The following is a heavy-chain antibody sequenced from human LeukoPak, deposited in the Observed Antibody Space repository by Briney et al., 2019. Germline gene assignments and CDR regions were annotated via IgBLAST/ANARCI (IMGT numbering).Heavy chain of an antibody. Sequence: GGSLRLSCAASGFTFSSYGMHWVRQAPGKGLEWVAVTSFDGSNKYYGDSVKGRFTISRDNSKNTLYLQMNNLRAEDTAVYHCAKGWSGGAYYTFFDYWGQGTLVTVSS. CDR1: GFTFSSYG. D-gene: IGHD3-3*01. CDR2: TSFDGSNK. J-gene: IGHJ4*02. V-gene: IGHV3-30*18. CDR3: AKGWSGGAYYTFFDY.